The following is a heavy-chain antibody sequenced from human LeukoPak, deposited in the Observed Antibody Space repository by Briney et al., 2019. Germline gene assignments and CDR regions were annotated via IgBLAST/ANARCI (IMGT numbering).Heavy chain of an antibody. V-gene: IGHV3-30*18. D-gene: IGHD6-19*01. Sequence: GGSLRLSCAATGLTFSGYGWHWVRQAPGKGLEWVGVITYDGSNKYYADSVKGRFTISRDNSKNTLYMQMNSLRADDTAVYYCAKDEQYSSGAGANYCDYDYMDVWGKGTTVTVS. CDR2: ITYDGSNK. J-gene: IGHJ6*03. CDR1: GLTFSGYG. CDR3: AKDEQYSSGAGANYCDYDYMDV.